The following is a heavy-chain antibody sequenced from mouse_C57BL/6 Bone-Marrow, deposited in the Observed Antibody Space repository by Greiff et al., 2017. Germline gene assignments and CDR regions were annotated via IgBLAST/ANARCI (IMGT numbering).Heavy chain of an antibody. V-gene: IGHV7-3*01. CDR3: AQSTMFKGWYFDV. CDR1: GFTFTDYY. D-gene: IGHD2-2*01. J-gene: IGHJ1*03. CDR2: IRNKANGYTT. Sequence: EVHLVESGGGLVQPGGSLSLSCAASGFTFTDYYMSWVRQPPGKALEWLGFIRNKANGYTTEYSASVKGRFTISRDNSQSILYLQLNALRAEDSATYYCAQSTMFKGWYFDVWGTGTTVTVSS.